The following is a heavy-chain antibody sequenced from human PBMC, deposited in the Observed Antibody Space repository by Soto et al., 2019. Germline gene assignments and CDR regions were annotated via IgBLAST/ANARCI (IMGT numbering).Heavy chain of an antibody. CDR2: ISDSGGST. Sequence: GSLRLSGAASGLHFSSYAMSWVRQAPGKGLEWVSAISDSGGSTYYADSVKGRFTISRDNSKNTLYLQMNSLRAEDTAAYYCAKDLRELLFGYYFDYWGQGTLVTVSS. J-gene: IGHJ4*02. D-gene: IGHD2-2*01. CDR1: GLHFSSYA. V-gene: IGHV3-23*01. CDR3: AKDLRELLFGYYFDY.